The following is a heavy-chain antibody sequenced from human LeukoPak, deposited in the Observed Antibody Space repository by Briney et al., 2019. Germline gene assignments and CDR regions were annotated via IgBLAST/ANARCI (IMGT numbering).Heavy chain of an antibody. D-gene: IGHD3-16*02. CDR2: INHSGST. J-gene: IGHJ2*01. CDR3: ARASTYYDYVWGSYRTFFDL. Sequence: SGTLSLTCAVYGGSFSGYYWSWIRQPPGKGLEWIGEINHSGSTNYNPSLKSPVTISVDTSKNQFSLKMSSVTAADTAVYYCARASTYYDYVWGSYRTFFDLWGRGTLATVSS. V-gene: IGHV4-34*01. CDR1: GGSFSGYY.